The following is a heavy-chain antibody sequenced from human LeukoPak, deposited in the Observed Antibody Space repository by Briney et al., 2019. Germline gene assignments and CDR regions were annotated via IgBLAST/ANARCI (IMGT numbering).Heavy chain of an antibody. J-gene: IGHJ6*03. CDR1: GYTFTSYY. V-gene: IGHV1-46*01. Sequence: ASVKVSCKASGYTFTSYYMHWVRQAPGEGLEWMGIINPSGGSTSYAQKFQGRVTMTRDMSTSTVYMELSSLRSEDTAVYYCARVAAEVVGVPGAIGFGWLRRDYYYMDVWGKGTTVTVSS. CDR2: INPSGGST. CDR3: ARVAAEVVGVPGAIGFGWLRRDYYYMDV. D-gene: IGHD2-2*02.